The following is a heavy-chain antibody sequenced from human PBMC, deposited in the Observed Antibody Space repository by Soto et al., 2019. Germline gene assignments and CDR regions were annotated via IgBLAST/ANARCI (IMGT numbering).Heavy chain of an antibody. V-gene: IGHV4-30-4*01. Sequence: SETLSLTYTVSGGSIRSGDYYWSWIRQPPGKGLEWIGYIYYSGSTYYNPSLKSRVTISVDTSKNQFSLKLSSVTAADTAVYYCARDPINCSSTSCKLNGYWCQGILVTV. J-gene: IGHJ4*02. D-gene: IGHD2-2*01. CDR3: ARDPINCSSTSCKLNGY. CDR1: GGSIRSGDYY. CDR2: IYYSGST.